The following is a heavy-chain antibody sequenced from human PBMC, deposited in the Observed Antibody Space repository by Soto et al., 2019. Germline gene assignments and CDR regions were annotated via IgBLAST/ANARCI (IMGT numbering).Heavy chain of an antibody. V-gene: IGHV3-21*06. Sequence: GSLRLSCAASGFTFTRYSMNWVRQAPGKGLEWVSSISSTTNYIYYGDSMKGRFTISRDNAKNSLYLEMNSLRAEDTAVYYCARESEDLTSNFDFWGQGTLVTVSS. J-gene: IGHJ4*02. CDR2: ISSTTNYI. CDR3: ARESEDLTSNFDF. CDR1: GFTFTRYS.